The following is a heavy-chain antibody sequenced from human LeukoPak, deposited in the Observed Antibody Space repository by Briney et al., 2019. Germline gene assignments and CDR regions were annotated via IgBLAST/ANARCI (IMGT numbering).Heavy chain of an antibody. CDR3: ARLGPRLLRFLEWLFFDY. Sequence: ASVQVSCKASGYTFTCYYMHWVRQAPGQGLEWMGWINPNSGGTNYAQKFQGRVTMTRDTSISTAYMELSRLRSDDTAVYYCARLGPRLLRFLEWLFFDYWGQGTLVTVSS. V-gene: IGHV1-2*02. CDR1: GYTFTCYY. CDR2: INPNSGGT. D-gene: IGHD3-3*01. J-gene: IGHJ4*02.